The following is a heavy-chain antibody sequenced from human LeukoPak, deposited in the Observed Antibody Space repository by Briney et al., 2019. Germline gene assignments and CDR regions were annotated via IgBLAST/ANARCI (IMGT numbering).Heavy chain of an antibody. CDR2: IYPSDSDT. D-gene: IGHD6-13*01. CDR3: ARGAAAGTHLDAFDI. J-gene: IGHJ3*02. V-gene: IGHV5-51*01. Sequence: GESLEISCKGSGYSFTNYWIGWVRQMPGKGLEWMGIIYPSDSDTRYSPSFQGQVTISADKSISTAYLQWSSLKASDTAMYYCARGAAAGTHLDAFDIWGQGTMVTVSS. CDR1: GYSFTNYW.